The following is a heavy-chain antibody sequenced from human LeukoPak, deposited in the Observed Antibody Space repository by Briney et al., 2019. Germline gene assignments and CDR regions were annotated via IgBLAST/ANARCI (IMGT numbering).Heavy chain of an antibody. CDR3: ARGFSGTADY. CDR1: GFTFSSYS. Sequence: GGSLRLSCAASGFTFSSYSMNWVRQAPGKGLEWVSSISSSSYIYYADSVKGRFTISRDNAKDSLYLQMNSLRAEDTAVYYCARGFSGTADYWGQGTLVTVSS. D-gene: IGHD1-1*01. J-gene: IGHJ4*02. CDR2: ISSSSYI. V-gene: IGHV3-21*01.